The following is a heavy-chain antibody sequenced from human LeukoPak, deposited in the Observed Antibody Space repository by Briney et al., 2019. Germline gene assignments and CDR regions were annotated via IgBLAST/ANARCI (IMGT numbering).Heavy chain of an antibody. Sequence: GVSLRLSCAASGFTVSNNYISWVRQAPGKGLEWVSVIYSGGSTKYADSVKARFTISRDNSKNTVYLQMNSLRADDTAVYYCARATLDNWGQGALVTVSS. CDR2: IYSGGST. V-gene: IGHV3-53*01. CDR1: GFTVSNNY. J-gene: IGHJ4*02. CDR3: ARATLDN.